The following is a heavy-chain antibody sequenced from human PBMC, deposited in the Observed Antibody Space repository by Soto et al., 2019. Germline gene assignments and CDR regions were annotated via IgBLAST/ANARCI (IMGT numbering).Heavy chain of an antibody. CDR3: ARELLPMVVVVMGWFDP. V-gene: IGHV3-11*01. CDR2: ISGSGNTI. J-gene: IGHJ5*02. Sequence: GGSLRLSCAASGFSFRDYYMSWIRQAPGKGLEWISYISGSGNTIYYADSVKGRFIISRDNAKNSLFLQMNSLRADDTAVYYCARELLPMVVVVMGWFDPWGQGTLVTVSS. D-gene: IGHD3-22*01. CDR1: GFSFRDYY.